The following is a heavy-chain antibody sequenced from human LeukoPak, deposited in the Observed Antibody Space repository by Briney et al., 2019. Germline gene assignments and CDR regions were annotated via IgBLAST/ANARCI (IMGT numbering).Heavy chain of an antibody. D-gene: IGHD3-3*01. V-gene: IGHV4-34*01. CDR1: GGSFSGYY. CDR3: ASGPKEFGGRRYWYYYMDV. J-gene: IGHJ6*03. CDR2: IDHSGST. Sequence: PSETLSLTCAVYGGSFSGYYWSWIRQPPGKGLEWIGEIDHSGSTNYNPSLKSRVTISVDTSKNQFSLKLSSVTAADTAVYYCASGPKEFGGRRYWYYYMDVWGKGTTVTVSS.